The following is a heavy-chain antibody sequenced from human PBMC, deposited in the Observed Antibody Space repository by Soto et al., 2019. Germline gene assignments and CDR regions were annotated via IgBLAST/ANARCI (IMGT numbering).Heavy chain of an antibody. Sequence: GSLRLSCTASGVTFGDYAMSWFRQAPGKGLEWVGFIRSKAYGGTTEYAASVKGRFTISRDDSKSIAYLQMNSLKTEDTAVYYCTRGDPYGDYYYYYGMDVWGQGTTVTVS. V-gene: IGHV3-49*03. CDR3: TRGDPYGDYYYYYGMDV. CDR2: IRSKAYGGTT. D-gene: IGHD4-17*01. CDR1: GVTFGDYA. J-gene: IGHJ6*02.